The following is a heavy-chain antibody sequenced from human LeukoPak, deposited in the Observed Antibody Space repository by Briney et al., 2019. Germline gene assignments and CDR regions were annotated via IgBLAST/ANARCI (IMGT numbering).Heavy chain of an antibody. V-gene: IGHV1-2*02. CDR1: GYTFTRYY. Sequence: ASVSVSFKASGYTFTRYYMHWVRQAAGQGREWMGWINPNSGGTNYAQKFKGKVTMTRYTSISTAYMELRRLGSDDTFVYYCARVGFRNVDISWFDHWGQGTLVTVSS. CDR2: INPNSGGT. CDR3: ARVGFRNVDISWFDH. J-gene: IGHJ5*02. D-gene: IGHD5-12*01.